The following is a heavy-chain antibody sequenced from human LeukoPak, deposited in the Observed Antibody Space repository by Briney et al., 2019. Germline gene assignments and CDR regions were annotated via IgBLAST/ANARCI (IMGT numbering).Heavy chain of an antibody. CDR1: GGTFSSYG. Sequence: ASVKVSCKASGGTFSSYGVSWVRQAPGQGLEWMGGINPIFGTAKYPQKFQGRVTITADESTSTAYMELRSLRSDDTAVYYCARGEPLEPHDYWGQGTLVTVSS. J-gene: IGHJ4*02. CDR2: INPIFGTA. D-gene: IGHD1-14*01. CDR3: ARGEPLEPHDY. V-gene: IGHV1-69*13.